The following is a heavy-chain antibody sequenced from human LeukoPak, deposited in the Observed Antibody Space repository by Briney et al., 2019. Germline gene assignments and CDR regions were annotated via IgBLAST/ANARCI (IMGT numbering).Heavy chain of an antibody. CDR1: GFTFSKAW. CDR3: TTASLADNAFDV. CDR2: IKRRTDDGTT. J-gene: IGHJ3*01. Sequence: GGALELSCAASGFTFSKAWMTWVRRAPWKVLDWVGHIKRRTDDGTTDYAGPVKGRFTISRDDSQNKVYLQMNSLKTEDKGVYYCTTASLADNAFDVWGHGPMVTVSS. V-gene: IGHV3-15*01.